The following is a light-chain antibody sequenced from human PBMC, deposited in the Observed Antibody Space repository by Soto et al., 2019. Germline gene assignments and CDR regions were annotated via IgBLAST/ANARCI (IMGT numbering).Light chain of an antibody. CDR2: EVI. V-gene: IGLV2-8*01. CDR1: SSDVGGYNY. Sequence: QSALTQPPSASGSPGQSVTSSCTGTSSDVGGYNYVSWYQQHPGKAPKLMIYEVIKRPPGVPDRFSGSKSGNTASLTVSGLQAEDGAAYYCSSYAGSNNFEVFGGGTKLTVL. J-gene: IGLJ2*01. CDR3: SSYAGSNNFEV.